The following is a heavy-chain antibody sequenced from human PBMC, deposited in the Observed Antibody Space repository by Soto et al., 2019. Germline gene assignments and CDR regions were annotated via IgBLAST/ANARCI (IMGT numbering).Heavy chain of an antibody. Sequence: ASVKVSCKASGYAFTGYYMHLVRPAPGQGLEWMGWINPNSGGTNYAQKFQGWVTMTRDTSISTAYMVLRRLRSYDTAVYYCARDLDYCRRTSCSYYYYGMDVWGQGTTVTVSS. CDR3: ARDLDYCRRTSCSYYYYGMDV. J-gene: IGHJ6*02. CDR2: INPNSGGT. V-gene: IGHV1-2*04. CDR1: GYAFTGYY. D-gene: IGHD2-2*01.